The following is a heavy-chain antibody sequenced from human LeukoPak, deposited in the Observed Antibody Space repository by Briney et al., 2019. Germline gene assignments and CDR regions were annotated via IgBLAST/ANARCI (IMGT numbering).Heavy chain of an antibody. CDR1: GGSISSGGYY. CDR2: IYTSGST. J-gene: IGHJ5*02. V-gene: IGHV4-61*02. Sequence: SQTLSLTCTVSGGSISSGGYYWSWIRQHPGKGLEWVGRIYTSGSTNYNPSLKSRVTMSVDTSKNQFSLKLSSVTAADTAVYYCARDCRRYCSSTNWFDPWGQGTLVTVSS. D-gene: IGHD2-2*01. CDR3: ARDCRRYCSSTNWFDP.